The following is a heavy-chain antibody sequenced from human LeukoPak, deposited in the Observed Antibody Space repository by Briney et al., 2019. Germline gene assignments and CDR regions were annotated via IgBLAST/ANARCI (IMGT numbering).Heavy chain of an antibody. Sequence: GGSLRLSCAASGFTFSSYWMSWVRQAPGKGLEWVANIKQDGSEKYYVDSVKGRFTISRNNAKNSLYLQMNSLRAEDTAVYYCVRDIRGSYYGGFDYWGQGTLVTVSS. CDR1: GFTFSSYW. D-gene: IGHD1-26*01. CDR2: IKQDGSEK. CDR3: VRDIRGSYYGGFDY. J-gene: IGHJ4*02. V-gene: IGHV3-7*01.